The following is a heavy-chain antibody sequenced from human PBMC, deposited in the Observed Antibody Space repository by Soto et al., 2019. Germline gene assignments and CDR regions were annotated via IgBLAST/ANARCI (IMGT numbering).Heavy chain of an antibody. V-gene: IGHV4-59*11. J-gene: IGHJ4*02. CDR2: IYYNGNT. Sequence: QVQLQESGPGLVKPSETLSLTCSVHGGSISNHYWSWIRQPPGKGLEWIGYIYYNGNTNYNPSLKSRVTMSVDTARNQISLKLTTVTAAYTAVYYCTRANWYSEYWGQGTLVTVSS. D-gene: IGHD7-27*01. CDR3: TRANWYSEY. CDR1: GGSISNHY.